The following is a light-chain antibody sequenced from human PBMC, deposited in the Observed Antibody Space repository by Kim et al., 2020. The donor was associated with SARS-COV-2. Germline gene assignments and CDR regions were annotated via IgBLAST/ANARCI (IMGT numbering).Light chain of an antibody. CDR3: QQSYSTPLT. CDR1: QSISTY. V-gene: IGKV1-39*01. CDR2: AAS. J-gene: IGKJ4*01. Sequence: DIQMTQSPSSLSASVGDRVTITCRASQSISTYLNWYQQKLGKAPKLLMYAASSLQSGVPSRFSGSGSGTDFTLTISSLQPEDFATYFCQQSYSTPLTFGGGTKVDIK.